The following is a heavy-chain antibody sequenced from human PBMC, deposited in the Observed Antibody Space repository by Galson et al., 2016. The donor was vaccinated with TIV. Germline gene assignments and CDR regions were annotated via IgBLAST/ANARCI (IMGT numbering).Heavy chain of an antibody. CDR2: LNPDSGAT. CDR3: SRRNWGNWLDP. J-gene: IGHJ5*02. CDR1: GGTFSYYA. Sequence: SCKASGGTFSYYALSWVRQAPGQGLEWMGWLNPDSGATDYAQNFQGRVTMTRDTSISTAHMELSRLMSVDTAVYYCSRRNWGNWLDPWGQGTLVTVSS. V-gene: IGHV1-2*02. D-gene: IGHD3-16*01.